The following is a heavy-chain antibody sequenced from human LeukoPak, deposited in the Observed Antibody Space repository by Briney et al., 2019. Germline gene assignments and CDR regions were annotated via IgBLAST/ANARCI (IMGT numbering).Heavy chain of an antibody. V-gene: IGHV1-18*04. CDR1: GYTFTNYG. CDR2: VSGNNGHT. CDR3: ARGHLLSLDY. J-gene: IGHJ4*02. Sequence: ASVKVSCKASGYTFTNYGITWVRQAPGQGLEWMGWVSGNNGHTKYAQTFQGRVTMTTDTSTNTAYMELRSLRSDDTAVYYCARGHLLSLDYWGQGTLVTVSS.